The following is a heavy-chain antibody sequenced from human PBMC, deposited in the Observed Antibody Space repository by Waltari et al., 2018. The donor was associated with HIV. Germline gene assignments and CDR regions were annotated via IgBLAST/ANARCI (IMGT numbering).Heavy chain of an antibody. CDR1: GGTFNTYA. J-gene: IGHJ4*02. Sequence: QVQLVQSGAEVKKPGSSVKVSCKTSGGTFNTYAINWVRQAPGQGPEWVGGIIPIFSTANYAQNFQGRVTITADESTSTAFMDLRSLRSEDTAVYYCARASSDCSRASCPFDYWGQGTLLTVSS. V-gene: IGHV1-69*01. CDR3: ARASSDCSRASCPFDY. CDR2: IIPIFSTA. D-gene: IGHD2-2*01.